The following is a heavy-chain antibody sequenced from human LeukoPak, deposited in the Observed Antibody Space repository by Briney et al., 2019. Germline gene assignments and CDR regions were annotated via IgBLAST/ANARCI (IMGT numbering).Heavy chain of an antibody. Sequence: SETLSLTCAVYGGSFSGYYWSWIRQPPGKGLEWIGYIYYSGSTNYNPSLKSRVTISVDTSKNQFSLKLSSVTAADTAVYYCARGEITGTMNFDYWGQGTLVTVSS. CDR2: IYYSGST. CDR3: ARGEITGTMNFDY. D-gene: IGHD1-20*01. CDR1: GGSFSGYY. V-gene: IGHV4-59*01. J-gene: IGHJ4*02.